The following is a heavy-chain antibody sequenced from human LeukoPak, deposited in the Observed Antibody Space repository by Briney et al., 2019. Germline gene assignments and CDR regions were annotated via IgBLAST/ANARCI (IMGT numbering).Heavy chain of an antibody. V-gene: IGHV1-3*03. Sequence: ASVKVSCKASGYTFTSYAMHWVRQAPGQRLEWMGWINAGNGNTKYSQEFQGRVTITRDTSASTAYMELSSLRSEDMAVYYCARMCSSSSAVLDYWGQGTLVTVSS. J-gene: IGHJ4*02. CDR3: ARMCSSSSAVLDY. CDR2: INAGNGNT. D-gene: IGHD6-6*01. CDR1: GYTFTSYA.